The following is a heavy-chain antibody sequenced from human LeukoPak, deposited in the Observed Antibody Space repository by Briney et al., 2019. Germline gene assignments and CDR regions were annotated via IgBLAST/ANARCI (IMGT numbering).Heavy chain of an antibody. CDR2: IYYSGST. CDR1: GGSISSYY. CDR3: ARGPHYFDS. V-gene: IGHV4-59*01. Sequence: PSETLSLTCTVSGGSISSYYWSWIRQPPGKGLEWIGYIYYSGSTNYNPSLKSRVTISVDTSKNQFSLKLSSVTAADTAVYYCARGPHYFDSWGQGILVTVSS. J-gene: IGHJ4*02.